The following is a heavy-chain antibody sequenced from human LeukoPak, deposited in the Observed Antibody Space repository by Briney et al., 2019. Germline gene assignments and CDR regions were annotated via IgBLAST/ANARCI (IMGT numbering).Heavy chain of an antibody. CDR2: INEHGSEA. CDR1: GFTFNTYW. D-gene: IGHD6-13*01. J-gene: IGHJ4*02. CDR3: VRVVTTGSGWYHFDN. Sequence: PGGSLRLSCAASGFTFNTYWMSWVRLAPGKGLEWVANINEHGSEAFYVDSVRGRFTISRDNAKNSLYLQMNSLKTEDTAVYYCVRVVTTGSGWYHFDNWGQGTLVTVSS. V-gene: IGHV3-7*03.